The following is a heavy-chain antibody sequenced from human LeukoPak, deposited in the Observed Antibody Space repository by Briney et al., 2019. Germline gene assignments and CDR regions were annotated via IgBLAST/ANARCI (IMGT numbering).Heavy chain of an antibody. CDR3: ARGPRRATAAPEY. CDR2: INHSGST. Sequence: SETLSLTCAVYGGSFSGYYRSWIRQPPGKGLEWIGEINHSGSTNYNPSLKSRVTISVDASKKQFSLKLSSVAAADTAVYHCARGPRRATAAPEYWGQGTLVTVSS. D-gene: IGHD6-13*01. CDR1: GGSFSGYY. J-gene: IGHJ4*02. V-gene: IGHV4-34*01.